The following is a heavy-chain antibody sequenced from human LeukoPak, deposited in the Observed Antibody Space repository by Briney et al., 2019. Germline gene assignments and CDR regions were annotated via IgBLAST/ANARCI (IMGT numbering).Heavy chain of an antibody. CDR2: ISAYNGNT. CDR3: ARYCSSTSCYTGILPDY. Sequence: GASVTVSCKASGYTFTSYGISWVRQAPGQGRERMGWISAYNGNTNYAQKLQGRVTMTTDTSTSTAYMELRSLRSDDTAVYYCARYCSSTSCYTGILPDYWGQGTLVTVSS. J-gene: IGHJ4*02. V-gene: IGHV1-18*01. D-gene: IGHD2-2*02. CDR1: GYTFTSYG.